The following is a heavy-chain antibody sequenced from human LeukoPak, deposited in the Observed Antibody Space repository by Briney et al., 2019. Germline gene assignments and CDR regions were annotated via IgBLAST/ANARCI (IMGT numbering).Heavy chain of an antibody. V-gene: IGHV1-69*04. CDR1: GGTVSSYA. CDR3: ARDLDIVVVPAAYNWLDP. Sequence: ASVKVSCKASGGTVSSYAISWVRQAPGQGLEWMGRLIPIFGIANYAQKFQGRVAITADKSTSTAYMELSSLRSEDTAVYYCARDLDIVVVPAAYNWLDPWGQGSLVTVSS. D-gene: IGHD2-2*03. J-gene: IGHJ5*02. CDR2: LIPIFGIA.